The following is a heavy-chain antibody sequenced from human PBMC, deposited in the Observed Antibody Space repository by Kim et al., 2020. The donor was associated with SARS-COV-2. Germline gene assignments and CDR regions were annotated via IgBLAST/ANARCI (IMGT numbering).Heavy chain of an antibody. Sequence: SETLSLTCTVSGGSISSYYWSWIRQPPGKGLEWIGYIYYSGSTNYNPSLKSRVTISVDTSKNQFSLKLSSVTAADTAVYYCARGGDRYCSSTSCDWFDPWGQGTLVTVSS. J-gene: IGHJ5*02. CDR3: ARGGDRYCSSTSCDWFDP. V-gene: IGHV4-59*13. CDR1: GGSISSYY. D-gene: IGHD2-2*01. CDR2: IYYSGST.